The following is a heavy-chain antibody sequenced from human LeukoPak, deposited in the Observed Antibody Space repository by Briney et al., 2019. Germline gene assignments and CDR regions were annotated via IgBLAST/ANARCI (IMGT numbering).Heavy chain of an antibody. V-gene: IGHV3-74*01. CDR3: ATNQWLAPPPDS. CDR2: INTDGTVT. D-gene: IGHD6-19*01. Sequence: GGSLRLSCAASGFTFSKYWMLWVRQAPGKGLESVSRINTDGTVTTYADSVKGRFTVSRDNADNTMFLQMNSVRAEDTAVYYCATNQWLAPPPDSWGEGTPVTVSS. CDR1: GFTFSKYW. J-gene: IGHJ4*02.